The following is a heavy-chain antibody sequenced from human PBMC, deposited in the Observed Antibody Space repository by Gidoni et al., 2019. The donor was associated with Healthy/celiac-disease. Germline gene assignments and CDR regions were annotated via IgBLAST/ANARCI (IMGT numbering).Heavy chain of an antibody. CDR1: GYTFTSYA. V-gene: IGHV7-4-1*02. Sequence: QVQLVQSGSELKKPGASVKVSCKASGYTFTSYAMNWVRQAPGQGLEWMGWINTNTGNPTYAQGFTGRFVFSLDTSVSTAYLQISSLKAEDTAVYYCARDARITILFGPTAGPLGSVSKKCRWFDPWGQGTLVTVSS. CDR2: INTNTGNP. J-gene: IGHJ5*02. D-gene: IGHD3-3*01. CDR3: ARDARITILFGPTAGPLGSVSKKCRWFDP.